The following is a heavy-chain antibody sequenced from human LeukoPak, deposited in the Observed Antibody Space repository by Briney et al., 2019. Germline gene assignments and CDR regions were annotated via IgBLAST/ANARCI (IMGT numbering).Heavy chain of an antibody. J-gene: IGHJ5*02. Sequence: QTLSLTCAISGDSFSSNSAAWNWIRQAPSRGLEWLGRTYYRSKWYNDYAVSVKSRITINPDTSKNQFSLQLNPVTPEDTAVYYCARGIAVAHTWLDPWGPGTPVTVSS. D-gene: IGHD6-19*01. CDR2: TYYRSKWYN. CDR1: GDSFSSNSAA. V-gene: IGHV6-1*01. CDR3: ARGIAVAHTWLDP.